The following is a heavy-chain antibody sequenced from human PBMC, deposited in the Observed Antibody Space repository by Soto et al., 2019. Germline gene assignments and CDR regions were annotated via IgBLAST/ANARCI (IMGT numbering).Heavy chain of an antibody. CDR3: AHGSGWLFDQ. CDR2: MYWNDDN. Sequence: QITLKESGPPLVSPTQTLTLTCTFSGFSLSSTAVGVGWIRQAPGQAPEWLALMYWNDDNHYSPPLKSRLTRTKDTSKNQVVLTMTNVDPVDTATYYCAHGSGWLFDQWGQGTLVTVTS. CDR1: GFSLSSTAVG. J-gene: IGHJ4*02. D-gene: IGHD3-22*01. V-gene: IGHV2-5*01.